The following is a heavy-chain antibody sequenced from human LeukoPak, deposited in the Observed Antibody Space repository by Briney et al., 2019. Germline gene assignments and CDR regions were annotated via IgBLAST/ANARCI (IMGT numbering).Heavy chain of an antibody. CDR1: GFTFDDYA. J-gene: IGHJ4*02. CDR2: ISWNSGSI. V-gene: IGHV3-9*01. CDR3: AKDLTDIFTGFDY. D-gene: IGHD3-9*01. Sequence: AGGSLRLSCAASGFTFDDYAMHWVRQAPGKGLEWVSGISWNSGSIGYADSVKGRFTISRDNAKNSLYLQMNSLRAEDTALYYCAKDLTDIFTGFDYWGQGTLVTVSS.